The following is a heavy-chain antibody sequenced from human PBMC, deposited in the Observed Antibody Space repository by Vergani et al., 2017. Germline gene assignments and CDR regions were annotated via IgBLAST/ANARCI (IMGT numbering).Heavy chain of an antibody. Sequence: EVQLLESGGGLVQPGGSLRLSCAASGFTFSSYEMNWVRQAPGKGLEWVSYISSSGSTIYYADSVKGRFTISRDNAKNSLYLQMHSLRAEDTAVYYCARGSAAFYYYYYMDVWGKGTTVTVSS. V-gene: IGHV3-48*03. J-gene: IGHJ6*03. D-gene: IGHD2-2*01. CDR2: ISSSGSTI. CDR1: GFTFSSYE. CDR3: ARGSAAFYYYYYMDV.